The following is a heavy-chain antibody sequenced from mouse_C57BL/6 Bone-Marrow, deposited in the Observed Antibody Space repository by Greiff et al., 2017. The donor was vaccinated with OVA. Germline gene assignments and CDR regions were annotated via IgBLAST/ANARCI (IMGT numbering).Heavy chain of an antibody. J-gene: IGHJ4*01. V-gene: IGHV1-26*01. CDR2: INPNNGGT. CDR1: GYTFTDYY. Sequence: VQLQQSGPELVKPGASVKISCKASGYTFTDYYMNWVKQSHGKSLEWIGDINPNNGGTSYNQKFKGKATLTVDKSSSTAYMELRSLTSEDSAVYYCAYEYYAMDYWGQGTSVTVSS. CDR3: AYEYYAMDY. D-gene: IGHD2-3*01.